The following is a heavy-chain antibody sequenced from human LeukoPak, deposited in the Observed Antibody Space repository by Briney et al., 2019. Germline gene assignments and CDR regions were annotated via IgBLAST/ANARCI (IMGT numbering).Heavy chain of an antibody. CDR3: VREGPGSGWTYFDY. Sequence: GGSLRLSCAASGFIFNTYDMHWVRQTTGKGLEWVSAIDSAGNTYYPGSVKGRFTISRENAKNSLYLQMNSLRAGDTAVYYCVREGPGSGWTYFDYWGQGTLVTVSP. CDR2: IDSAGNT. V-gene: IGHV3-13*04. D-gene: IGHD6-19*01. J-gene: IGHJ4*02. CDR1: GFIFNTYD.